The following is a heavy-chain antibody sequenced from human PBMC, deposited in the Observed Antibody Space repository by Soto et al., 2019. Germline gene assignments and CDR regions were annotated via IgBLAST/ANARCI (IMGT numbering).Heavy chain of an antibody. Sequence: SETLSLTCTVSGGSISSGDYYWSWIRQPPGKGLGWIGYIYYSGSTYYNPSLKSRVTISVDTSKNQFSLKLSSVTAADTAVYYCARDYVRGYYFDYWGQGTLVTVSS. CDR3: ARDYVRGYYFDY. D-gene: IGHD3-16*01. J-gene: IGHJ4*02. CDR2: IYYSGST. V-gene: IGHV4-30-4*01. CDR1: GGSISSGDYY.